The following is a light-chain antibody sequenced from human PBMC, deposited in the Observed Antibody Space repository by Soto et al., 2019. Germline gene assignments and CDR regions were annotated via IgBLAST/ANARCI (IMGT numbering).Light chain of an antibody. CDR2: EAS. CDR1: HDISTF. Sequence: DIQLTQSPSLLSASIGDRVTITCRASHDISTFLAWYQQKPGKAPKLLIYEASPLQSGVPSRFSGSGSGTEFTLTICGLLPEDFAAYHCQQLYTLPFTFGQGTRL. CDR3: QQLYTLPFT. J-gene: IGKJ5*01. V-gene: IGKV1-9*01.